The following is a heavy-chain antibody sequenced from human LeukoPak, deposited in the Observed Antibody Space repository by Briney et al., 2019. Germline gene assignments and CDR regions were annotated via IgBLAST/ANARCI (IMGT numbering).Heavy chain of an antibody. CDR1: SGSVNSGSYY. V-gene: IGHV4-61*01. Sequence: SETLSLTCTVSSGSVNSGSYYWNWIRQPPGKGLEWIGYIYYSGSTNYNPSLKSRVTISVDTAKNQLSLKLSSVTAADTAVYYCARRAGYTSSWYEYWGQGTLVTVSS. J-gene: IGHJ4*02. CDR3: ARRAGYTSSWYEY. D-gene: IGHD6-13*01. CDR2: IYYSGST.